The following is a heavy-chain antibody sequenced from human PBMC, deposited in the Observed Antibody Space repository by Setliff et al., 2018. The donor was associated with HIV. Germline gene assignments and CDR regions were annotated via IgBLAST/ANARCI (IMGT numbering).Heavy chain of an antibody. V-gene: IGHV3-7*01. CDR2: IKKDGSEI. Sequence: PGGSLRLSCAASGFTFKNYWMSWVRQAPGKGLEWVGNIKKDGSEIYYVDSLKGRFTISRDNAKNSLYLQINSLEVDDTAVYYCTTEPKVALFYYWGQGALVTVSS. CDR1: GFTFKNYW. D-gene: IGHD5-12*01. J-gene: IGHJ4*02. CDR3: TTEPKVALFYY.